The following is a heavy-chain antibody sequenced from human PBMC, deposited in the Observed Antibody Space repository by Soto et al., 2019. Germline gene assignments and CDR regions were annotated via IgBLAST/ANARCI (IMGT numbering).Heavy chain of an antibody. J-gene: IGHJ5*02. CDR2: ILDTGTTV. D-gene: IGHD3-10*01. V-gene: IGHV3-23*01. CDR3: VKNSGWFNT. CDR1: GFPFSSTD. Sequence: EFHVLESGGGWAQPGGSLRLSCASSGFPFSSTDMSWVRQAPGMGLEWVSTILDTGTTVFYADSVKGRFTVSRDNSNNTLYVQMNNLRADDTAVYYCVKNSGWFNTWGQGALVTVSS.